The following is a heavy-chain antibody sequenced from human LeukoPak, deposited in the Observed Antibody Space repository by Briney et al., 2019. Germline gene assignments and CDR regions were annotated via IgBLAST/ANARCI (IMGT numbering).Heavy chain of an antibody. CDR3: ARVQYYYDSSGYYPDSDAFDI. D-gene: IGHD3-22*01. CDR2: INHSGST. CDR1: GGSFSGYY. J-gene: IGHJ3*02. Sequence: SETLSLTCAVYGGSFSGYYWSWIRQPPGKGLEWIGEINHSGSTNYNPSLKSRVTISVDTSKNQFSLKLSSVTAADTAVYYCARVQYYYDSSGYYPDSDAFDIWGQGTMVTVSS. V-gene: IGHV4-34*01.